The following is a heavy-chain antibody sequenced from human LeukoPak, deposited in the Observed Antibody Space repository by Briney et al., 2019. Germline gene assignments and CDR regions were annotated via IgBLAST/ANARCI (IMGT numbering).Heavy chain of an antibody. D-gene: IGHD3/OR15-3a*01. Sequence: GGSLRLSCAASGFRFSDSHMSWIRQAPGKGLEWISYITSSGRTMYYADSVKGRFIVSRDNAKNSLYLQMSSLRAEDTAVYYCARSASFWTYYFDYWGQGSLVTVSS. CDR1: GFRFSDSH. CDR3: ARSASFWTYYFDY. J-gene: IGHJ4*02. V-gene: IGHV3-11*04. CDR2: ITSSGRTM.